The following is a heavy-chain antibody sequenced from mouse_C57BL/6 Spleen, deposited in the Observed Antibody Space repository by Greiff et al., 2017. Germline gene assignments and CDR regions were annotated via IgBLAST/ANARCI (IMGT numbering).Heavy chain of an antibody. CDR1: GYTFTSYW. Sequence: QVQLKQPGAELVKPGASVKMSCKASGYTFTSYWITWVKQRPGQGLEWIGDIYPGSGSTNYNEKFKSKATLTVDTSSSTAYMQLSSLTSEDSAVYYCARRTVVAQYAMDYWGQGTSVTVSS. CDR2: IYPGSGST. D-gene: IGHD1-1*01. J-gene: IGHJ4*01. V-gene: IGHV1-55*01. CDR3: ARRTVVAQYAMDY.